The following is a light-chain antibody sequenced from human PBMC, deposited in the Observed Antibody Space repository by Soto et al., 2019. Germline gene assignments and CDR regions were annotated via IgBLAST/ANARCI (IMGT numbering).Light chain of an antibody. Sequence: EVVLTQSPDTLSLSPGETATLSCRASQAVTGNYLAWYQQKPGQAPRLLIYGTSNRATGIPDRFSGSGSGTDFTIAISRMEPEDLEVYYWQQCGPSIRYTFGQGTKLEIK. V-gene: IGKV3-20*01. CDR1: QAVTGNY. CDR2: GTS. J-gene: IGKJ2*01. CDR3: QQCGPSIRYT.